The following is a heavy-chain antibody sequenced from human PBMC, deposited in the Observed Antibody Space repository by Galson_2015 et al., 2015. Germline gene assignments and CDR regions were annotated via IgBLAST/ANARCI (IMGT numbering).Heavy chain of an antibody. Sequence: SLRLSCAASGFTFSSYAMHWVRQAPGKGLEWVAVISYDGSNKYYADSVKGRFTISRDNSKNTLYLQMNSLRAEDTAVYYCARGRYSYGYFDYWGQGTLVTASS. CDR3: ARGRYSYGYFDY. J-gene: IGHJ4*02. CDR2: ISYDGSNK. D-gene: IGHD5-18*01. V-gene: IGHV3-30-3*01. CDR1: GFTFSSYA.